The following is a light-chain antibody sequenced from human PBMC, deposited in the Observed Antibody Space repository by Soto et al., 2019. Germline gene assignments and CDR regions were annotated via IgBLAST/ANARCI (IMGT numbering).Light chain of an antibody. CDR3: QQYSSSPA. CDR1: QSVSSSY. CDR2: GAS. Sequence: EIVLTQSPGTLSLSPGERATLSCRASQSVSSSYLAWYQQKLGQAPRLLIYGASSRATGIPDRFSGSGSGTDFTLTISRLEPEDFAVYYCQQYSSSPAFGGGTKVEIK. J-gene: IGKJ4*01. V-gene: IGKV3-20*01.